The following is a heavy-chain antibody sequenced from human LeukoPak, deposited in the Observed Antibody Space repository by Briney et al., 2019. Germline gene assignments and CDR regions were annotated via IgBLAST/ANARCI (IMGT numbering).Heavy chain of an antibody. D-gene: IGHD3-22*01. V-gene: IGHV3-74*01. CDR1: GFTFSRYW. CDR3: ATGNYYDSRGYYTFGH. J-gene: IGHJ1*01. Sequence: GGSLRLSCAASGFTFSRYWMHWVRQAPGKGLVWVSRINGDGSTTSYTDSVKGGFTISRDNAKNTLYLQMNSLRAEDTAVYYCATGNYYDSRGYYTFGHWGQGTLVTVSS. CDR2: INGDGSTT.